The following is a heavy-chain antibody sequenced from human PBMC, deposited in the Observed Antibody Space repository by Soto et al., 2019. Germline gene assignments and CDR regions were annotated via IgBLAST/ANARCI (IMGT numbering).Heavy chain of an antibody. V-gene: IGHV3-21*01. CDR2: VSRSSDYI. J-gene: IGHJ4*02. CDR1: GGSISSGGYY. CDR3: ARDVELGTVYSLVY. D-gene: IGHD1-26*01. Sequence: ETLSLTCTVSGGSISSGGYYWSWIRQHPGKGLEWVSPVSRSSDYIYYADSVKGRFTISRDNAKNSLFLQMNSLRAEDTAVYYCARDVELGTVYSLVYWGQGTMVTVYS.